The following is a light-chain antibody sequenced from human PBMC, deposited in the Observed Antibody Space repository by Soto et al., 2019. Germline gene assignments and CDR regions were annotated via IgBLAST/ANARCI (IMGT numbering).Light chain of an antibody. V-gene: IGLV3-1*01. CDR3: QAWESSASYV. J-gene: IGLJ1*01. Sequence: SYELTQPPSVSVSPGQTASITCSGDKLGDKYPCWYQQKPGQSPVLVISRDNKRPSGIPARFSGSSSGNTATLTIRSSQAMDEADYYCQAWESSASYVFGTGTKLTVL. CDR1: KLGDKY. CDR2: RDN.